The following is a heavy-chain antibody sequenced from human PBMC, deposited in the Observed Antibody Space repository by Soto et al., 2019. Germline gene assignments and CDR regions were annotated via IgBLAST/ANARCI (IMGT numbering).Heavy chain of an antibody. Sequence: SGESLKISCQVSGYTFTNYWVAWVRQLPGKGLEWMGIVFPGDSQTTYGPSFEGQVTFSADQSTRTAFLQWSSLKASDTAMYYCARREYVDTAMVYYYYGMDVWGQGTTVTVS. CDR1: GYTFTNYW. CDR3: ARREYVDTAMVYYYYGMDV. V-gene: IGHV5-51*01. CDR2: VFPGDSQT. D-gene: IGHD5-18*01. J-gene: IGHJ6*02.